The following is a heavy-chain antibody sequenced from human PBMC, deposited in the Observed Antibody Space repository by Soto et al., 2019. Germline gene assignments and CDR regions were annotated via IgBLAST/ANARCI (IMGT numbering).Heavy chain of an antibody. J-gene: IGHJ4*02. CDR3: ARGDYYDIHDY. CDR2: MNPNNGNT. D-gene: IGHD3-22*01. CDR1: AYTFTSYD. V-gene: IGHV1-8*01. Sequence: ASVKVSCKAAAYTFTSYDINWVRQATGQDFEWMGWMNPNNGNTAYAQKFQGRVTITRDTSASTAYMELSSLRSEDTAVYYCARGDYYDIHDYWGQGTLVTVSS.